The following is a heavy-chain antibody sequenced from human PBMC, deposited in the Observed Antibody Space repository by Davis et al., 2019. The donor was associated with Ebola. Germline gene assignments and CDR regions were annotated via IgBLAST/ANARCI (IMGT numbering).Heavy chain of an antibody. CDR2: ISSSSSYI. D-gene: IGHD2-2*01. Sequence: PGGSLRLSCAASGFTFSSYSMNWVRQAPGKGLEWVSSISSSSSYIYYADSVKGRFTISRDNSKNTLYLQMNSLRAEDTAVYYCAKDIGYCSSTSCRKDYYYGIDVWGQGTTVTVSS. J-gene: IGHJ6*02. CDR1: GFTFSSYS. CDR3: AKDIGYCSSTSCRKDYYYGIDV. V-gene: IGHV3-21*01.